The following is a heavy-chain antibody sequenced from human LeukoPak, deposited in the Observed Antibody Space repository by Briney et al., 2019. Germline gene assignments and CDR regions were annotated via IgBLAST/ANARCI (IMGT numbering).Heavy chain of an antibody. J-gene: IGHJ6*02. CDR3: ARQDYGSGKYYYYYGMDV. Sequence: SETLSLTCTVSGGSISSSSYYWGWIRQPPGKGLEWIGSIYYSGSTYYNPSLKSRVTISVDTSKNQFSLKQSSVTAADTAVYYCARQDYGSGKYYYYYGMDVWGQGTTVTVSS. V-gene: IGHV4-39*01. CDR1: GGSISSSSYY. D-gene: IGHD3-10*01. CDR2: IYYSGST.